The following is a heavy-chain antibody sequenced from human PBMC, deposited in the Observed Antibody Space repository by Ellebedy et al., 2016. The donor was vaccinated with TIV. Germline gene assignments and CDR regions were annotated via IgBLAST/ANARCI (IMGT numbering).Heavy chain of an antibody. V-gene: IGHV3-23*01. Sequence: GESLKISXAASGFTFSSYAMTWVRQAPGKGLEWVSSITSSGDRTNYADSVKGRFTISRDNDENTLYLQMNSLRAADTALYYCAKDQGRPLRGVNGYWGQGTLVTVSS. D-gene: IGHD3-10*01. J-gene: IGHJ4*02. CDR1: GFTFSSYA. CDR3: AKDQGRPLRGVNGY. CDR2: ITSSGDRT.